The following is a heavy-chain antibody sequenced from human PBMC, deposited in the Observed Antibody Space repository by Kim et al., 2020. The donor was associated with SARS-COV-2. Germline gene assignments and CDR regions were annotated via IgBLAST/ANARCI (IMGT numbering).Heavy chain of an antibody. CDR2: IIPIFGTA. D-gene: IGHD3-10*01. CDR3: ARGSQQYYYGSGSYPNYYYYYGMDV. CDR1: GGTFSSYA. J-gene: IGHJ6*02. V-gene: IGHV1-69*13. Sequence: SVKVSCKASGGTFSSYAISWVRQAPGQGLEWMGGIIPIFGTANYAQKFQGRVTITADESTSTAYMELSSLRSEDTAVYYCARGSQQYYYGSGSYPNYYYYYGMDVWGQGTTVTVSS.